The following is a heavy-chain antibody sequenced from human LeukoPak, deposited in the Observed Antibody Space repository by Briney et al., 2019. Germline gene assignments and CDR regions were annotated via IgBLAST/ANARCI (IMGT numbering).Heavy chain of an antibody. CDR1: GYTFTGYY. CDR3: ARTPHPVYWYFDL. Sequence: GASVKVSCKASGYTFTGYYMHWVRQAPGQGLEWMGWINPNSGGTNYAQKFQGRVTMTRDTSISTAYMELSRLRSDDTAVYYCARTPHPVYWYFDLWGRGTLVTVSS. J-gene: IGHJ2*01. CDR2: INPNSGGT. V-gene: IGHV1-2*02.